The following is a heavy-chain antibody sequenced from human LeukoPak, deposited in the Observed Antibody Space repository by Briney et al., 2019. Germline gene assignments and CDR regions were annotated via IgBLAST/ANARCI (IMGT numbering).Heavy chain of an antibody. D-gene: IGHD6-13*01. J-gene: IGHJ4*02. CDR3: ARGDYGSTWYDFFFDY. V-gene: IGHV3-30*03. CDR1: GFTFSSYG. Sequence: GGSLRLSCAASGFTFSSYGMHWVRQAPGKGLDWVAVISYDGSNKYYADSVKGRFTISRDNSKNTLFLQMNSLRAEDTAVYYCARGDYGSTWYDFFFDYWGQGILVTVSS. CDR2: ISYDGSNK.